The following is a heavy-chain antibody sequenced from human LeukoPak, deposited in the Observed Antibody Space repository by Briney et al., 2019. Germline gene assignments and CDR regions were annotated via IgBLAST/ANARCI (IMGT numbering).Heavy chain of an antibody. CDR1: GSTLSSYG. CDR3: AKEIGGSWGGDLDY. CDR2: ISYDGSNK. J-gene: IGHJ4*02. D-gene: IGHD1-26*01. V-gene: IGHV3-30*18. Sequence: PGRSMRLSCAASGSTLSSYGTHWVRQAPGKGLEWVAVISYDGSNKYYADSVKGRFSISRDNSKNTLYLQMNSLRAEDTAVYYCAKEIGGSWGGDLDYWGQGTLVTVSS.